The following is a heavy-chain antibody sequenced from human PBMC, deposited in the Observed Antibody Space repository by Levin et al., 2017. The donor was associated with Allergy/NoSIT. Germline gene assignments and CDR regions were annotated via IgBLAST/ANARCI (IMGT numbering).Heavy chain of an antibody. CDR1: GDSVSSNSAA. CDR2: TYYRSKWYN. Sequence: SQTLSLTCAISGDSVSSNSAAWNWIRQSPSRGLEWLGRTYYRSKWYNDYAVSVKSRITINPDTSKNQFSLQLNSVTPEDTAVYYCARGVAAERIHYYGMDGWGQGTTVTVSS. D-gene: IGHD6-13*01. V-gene: IGHV6-1*01. CDR3: ARGVAAERIHYYGMDG. J-gene: IGHJ6*02.